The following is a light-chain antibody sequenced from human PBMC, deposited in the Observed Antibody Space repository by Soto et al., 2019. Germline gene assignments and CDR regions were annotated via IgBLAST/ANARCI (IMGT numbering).Light chain of an antibody. V-gene: IGLV1-40*01. CDR3: QSYDNSLSGSYV. CDR2: GSS. J-gene: IGLJ1*01. CDR1: SSNIGAGYD. Sequence: QAVVTQPPSVSGAPGQRVTISCTGSSSNIGAGYDVHWYQQLPGTAPKLLIYGSSNRPSGVPDRFSGSKSGTSASLAITGLQAEDEADYYCQSYDNSLSGSYVFGTGTKVTVL.